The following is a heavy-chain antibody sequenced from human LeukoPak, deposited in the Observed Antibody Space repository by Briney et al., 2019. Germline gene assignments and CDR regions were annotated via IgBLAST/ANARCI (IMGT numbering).Heavy chain of an antibody. CDR3: ARDRSALLWFGELLTGPNYFDY. Sequence: ASVKVSCKASGYTFTGYYMHWVRQAPGQGLEWMGWINPNSGGTNYAQKLQGRVTMTTDTSTSTAYMELRSLRSDDTAVYYCARDRSALLWFGELLTGPNYFDYWGQGTLVTVSS. J-gene: IGHJ4*02. CDR2: INPNSGGT. V-gene: IGHV1-2*02. D-gene: IGHD3-10*01. CDR1: GYTFTGYY.